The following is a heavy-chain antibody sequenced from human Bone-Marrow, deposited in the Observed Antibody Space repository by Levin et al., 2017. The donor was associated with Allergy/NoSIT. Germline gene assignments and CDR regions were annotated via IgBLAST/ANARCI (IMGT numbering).Heavy chain of an antibody. V-gene: IGHV3-9*01. D-gene: IGHD1-26*01. J-gene: IGHJ4*02. Sequence: SLKISCAASGFTFDDYGMHWVRQAPGKGLEWVSSINWNNANIAYADSVKGRFTISRDNAKNSLYLQMNSLRVEDTALYYCAKDSGGSYTGVFENWGQGTLVIVSS. CDR1: GFTFDDYG. CDR3: AKDSGGSYTGVFEN. CDR2: INWNNANI.